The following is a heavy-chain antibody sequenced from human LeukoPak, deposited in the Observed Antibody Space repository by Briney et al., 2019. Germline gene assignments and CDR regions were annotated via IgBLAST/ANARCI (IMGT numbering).Heavy chain of an antibody. D-gene: IGHD3-16*01. V-gene: IGHV3-7*01. J-gene: IGHJ3*02. CDR1: GFTLSNYW. CDR2: INQDGSEK. Sequence: GGSLRLSCAASGFTLSNYWMAWVRQAPGKGPERVANINQDGSEKLYVDSVKGRFTISRDNAKNSLYLQMNSLRVEDTAVYYCTRDVREAYDIWGHGTMVTVSS. CDR3: TRDVREAYDI.